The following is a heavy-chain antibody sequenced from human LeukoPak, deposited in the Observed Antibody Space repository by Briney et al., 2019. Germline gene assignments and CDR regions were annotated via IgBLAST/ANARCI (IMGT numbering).Heavy chain of an antibody. CDR2: ISSSSSYI. J-gene: IGHJ6*03. D-gene: IGHD2-2*03. CDR1: GFTFSSYS. V-gene: IGHV3-21*01. CDR3: ASFGYCSNTSCYHGYYYYMDV. Sequence: GGSLRLSCAASGFTFSSYSMNWVRQAPGKGLEWVSSISSSSSYIYYADSVKGRFTISRDNAKNSLYLQMNSLRAEDTAVYYCASFGYCSNTSCYHGYYYYMDVRGKGTTVTVSS.